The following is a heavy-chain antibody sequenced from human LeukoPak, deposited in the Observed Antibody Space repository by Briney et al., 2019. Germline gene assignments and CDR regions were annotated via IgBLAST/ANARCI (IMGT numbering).Heavy chain of an antibody. J-gene: IGHJ3*02. CDR3: AREIFNGFDI. CDR2: ISYDGSNK. CDR1: GFTFSSYA. Sequence: PEGSQRLSCAASGFTFSSYAMHWVRQAPGKGLEWVAVISYDGSNKDYADSVKGRFTISRDNSKNTLYLQMNSLRAEDTAFYYCAREIFNGFDIWGQGTMVTVSS. V-gene: IGHV3-30-3*01.